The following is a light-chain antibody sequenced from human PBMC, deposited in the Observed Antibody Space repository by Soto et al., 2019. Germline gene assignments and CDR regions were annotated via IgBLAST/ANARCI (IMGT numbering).Light chain of an antibody. J-gene: IGKJ1*01. CDR2: GAS. CDR3: QQYGSTRWT. CDR1: QRVGSNY. Sequence: EIVLTQSPGTLSLSPGERATLSCMASQRVGSNYLACDKQNPVQPPRLRIHGASSRATGIPDRVSGSGSGTDFTLTSSRLETEDFAVYDCQQYGSTRWTFGQGTKVDIK. V-gene: IGKV3-20*01.